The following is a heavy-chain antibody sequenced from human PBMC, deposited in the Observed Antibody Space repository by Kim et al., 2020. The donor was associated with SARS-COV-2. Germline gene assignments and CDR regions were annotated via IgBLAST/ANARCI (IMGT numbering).Heavy chain of an antibody. V-gene: IGHV3-21*01. J-gene: IGHJ6*02. CDR2: ISSSSSYI. D-gene: IGHD3-9*01. CDR3: ARDRHPRIYDILTGYGYYYYGMDV. Sequence: GGSLRLSCAASGFTFSSYSMNWVRQAPGKGLEWVSSISSSSSYIYYADSVKGRFTISRDNAKNSLYLQMNSLRAEDTAVYYCARDRHPRIYDILTGYGYYYYGMDVWGQGTTVTVSS. CDR1: GFTFSSYS.